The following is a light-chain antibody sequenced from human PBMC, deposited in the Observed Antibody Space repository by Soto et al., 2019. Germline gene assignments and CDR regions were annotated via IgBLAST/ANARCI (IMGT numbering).Light chain of an antibody. V-gene: IGKV3-20*01. CDR3: QQYGSSPPYT. CDR1: QSVSSMY. CDR2: GAS. Sequence: EIVLTQSPGNLSLSPGERATLSCRASQSVSSMYLAWYQHKPGQAPRLLIYGASNRATGIPDRFSGSGSGTDFTLTISRLEPEDFALYYCQQYGSSPPYTFGQGTKLEIK. J-gene: IGKJ2*01.